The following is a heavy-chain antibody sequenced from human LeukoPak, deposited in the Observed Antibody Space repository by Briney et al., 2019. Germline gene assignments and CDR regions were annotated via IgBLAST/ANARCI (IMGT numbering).Heavy chain of an antibody. CDR3: ARGSPAGYDFWSGYRNHYFHY. D-gene: IGHD3-3*01. CDR2: INHSGST. Sequence: SETLSLTCAVYGGSFSGYYWSWIRQPPGKGLEWIGEINHSGSTNYNPSLKSRVTISVDASKNQFSLKLSSVTAADTAVYYCARGSPAGYDFWSGYRNHYFHYWGQGTLVTVSS. V-gene: IGHV4-34*01. CDR1: GGSFSGYY. J-gene: IGHJ4*02.